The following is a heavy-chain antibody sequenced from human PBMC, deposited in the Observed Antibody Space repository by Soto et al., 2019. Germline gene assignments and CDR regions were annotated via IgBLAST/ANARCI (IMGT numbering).Heavy chain of an antibody. V-gene: IGHV4-30-4*01. CDR3: ARSRYYVHSGAHFYALDV. D-gene: IGHD3-10*02. J-gene: IGHJ6*02. CDR2: IYRSGST. CDR1: GGSISSDDSQ. Sequence: QVQVQESGPGLVEPSQTLSLTCAVSGGSISSDDSQWSWIRQSPGRGLEWIGHIYRSGSTHYSPSLKTRLYISIGTSKKQFSLKLRSVTAADTAVYFCARSRYYVHSGAHFYALDVWGPGTAVTVSS.